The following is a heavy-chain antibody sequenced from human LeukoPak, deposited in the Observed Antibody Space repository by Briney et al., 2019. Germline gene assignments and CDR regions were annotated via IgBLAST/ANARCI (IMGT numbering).Heavy chain of an antibody. V-gene: IGHV4-30-4*08. CDR2: IYYSGST. D-gene: IGHD2-15*01. Sequence: KTSQTLSLTCTVSGGSISSGDYYWSWIRQPPGKGLEWIGYIYYSGSTYYNPSLKSRATISVDTSKNQFSLKLSSVTAADTAVYYCARVGYCSGGSCYDYWGQGTLVTISS. J-gene: IGHJ4*02. CDR3: ARVGYCSGGSCYDY. CDR1: GGSISSGDYY.